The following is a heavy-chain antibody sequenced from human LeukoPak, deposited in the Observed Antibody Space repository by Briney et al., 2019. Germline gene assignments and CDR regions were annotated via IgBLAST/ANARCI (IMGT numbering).Heavy chain of an antibody. CDR1: GYTFSNYG. Sequence: GASVKVSCKASGYTFSNYGISWVRQAPGQGLEWMGWISAYNGQTKYAEKFQGRVTMTTDAPTSTANMELRSLRLNDTAVYYCARGRGQWLERVYYYYAMDVWGQGTTVTVSS. CDR3: ARGRGQWLERVYYYYAMDV. D-gene: IGHD6-19*01. J-gene: IGHJ6*02. V-gene: IGHV1-18*01. CDR2: ISAYNGQT.